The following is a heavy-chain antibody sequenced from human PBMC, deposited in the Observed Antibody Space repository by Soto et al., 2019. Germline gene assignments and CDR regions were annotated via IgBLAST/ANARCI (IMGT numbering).Heavy chain of an antibody. D-gene: IGHD2-15*01. CDR3: AKDSDSGGFDY. CDR1: GFTFSSSG. CDR2: ISYDGINR. V-gene: IGHV3-30*18. Sequence: QVQLVESGGGVVQPGTSLRVSCAASGFTFSSSGMHWVRQAPGKGLEWVTVISYDGINRYYADSVKGRFTISRDNSKNTIYLQMNSLRAEDTAVYYCAKDSDSGGFDYWGQGTLVTVSS. J-gene: IGHJ4*02.